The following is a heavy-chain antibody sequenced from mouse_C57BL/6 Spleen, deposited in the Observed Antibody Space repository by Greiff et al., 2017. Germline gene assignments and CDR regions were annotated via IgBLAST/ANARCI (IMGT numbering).Heavy chain of an antibody. V-gene: IGHV1-54*01. CDR1: GYAFTNYL. Sequence: QVQLQQSGAELVRPGTSVKVSCKASGYAFTNYLIEWVKQRPGQGLEWIGVINPGSGGTNYNEKFKGKATLTADKSSSTAYMQLSSLTSEDSAVXFCARAGGKRYFDYWGQGTTLTVSS. CDR2: INPGSGGT. J-gene: IGHJ2*01. CDR3: ARAGGKRYFDY.